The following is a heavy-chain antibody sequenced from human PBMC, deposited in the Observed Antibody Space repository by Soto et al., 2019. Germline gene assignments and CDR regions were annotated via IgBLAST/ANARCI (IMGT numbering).Heavy chain of an antibody. CDR2: IYPGDCDT. Sequence: GASLKISGKGSGYSCSSYWFGWVGEMPGKGLELMGIIYPGDCDTRYSPSFQGQVTISADKSISTAYLQWSSLKASDTAMYYCARQIGYYDISTGYSRGGMDVWGQGTTVTVS. J-gene: IGHJ6*02. CDR3: ARQIGYYDISTGYSRGGMDV. D-gene: IGHD3-9*01. V-gene: IGHV5-51*01. CDR1: GYSCSSYW.